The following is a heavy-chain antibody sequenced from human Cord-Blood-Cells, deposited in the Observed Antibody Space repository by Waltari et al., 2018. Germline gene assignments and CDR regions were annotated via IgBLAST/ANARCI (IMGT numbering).Heavy chain of an antibody. CDR2: INHSGST. D-gene: IGHD3-16*01. Sequence: QVQLQQWGAGLLKPSATLSLTCAVYAGSFSGYYWSWIRQPPGKGLEWIGEINHSGSTNYNPSLKSRVTISVDTSKNQFSLKLSSVTAADTAVYYCGGAEAAFDIWGQGTMVTVSS. J-gene: IGHJ3*02. CDR1: AGSFSGYY. CDR3: GGAEAAFDI. V-gene: IGHV4-34*01.